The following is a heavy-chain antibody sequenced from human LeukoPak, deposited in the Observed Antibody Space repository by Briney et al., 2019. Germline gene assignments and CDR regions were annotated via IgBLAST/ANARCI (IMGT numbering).Heavy chain of an antibody. Sequence: ASVKVSCKASGYTSTSYGISWVRQAPGQGLEWMGWISPYNGNTNYAQKLQGRVSMTTDTSTSTAYMELRSLRSDDTAVYYCARETSGSYIGTCDSWGQGTLVTVSS. CDR3: ARETSGSYIGTCDS. J-gene: IGHJ4*02. D-gene: IGHD1-26*01. V-gene: IGHV1-18*01. CDR2: ISPYNGNT. CDR1: GYTSTSYG.